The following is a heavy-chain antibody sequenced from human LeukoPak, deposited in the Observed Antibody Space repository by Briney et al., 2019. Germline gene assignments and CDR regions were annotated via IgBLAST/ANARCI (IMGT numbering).Heavy chain of an antibody. CDR2: INPNSGGT. Sequence: GASVKVSCKASGYTFTGYYMHWVRQAPGQGLEWMGWINPNSGGTNYAQKFQGRVTITADESTSTAYMELSSLRSEDTAVYYCARDQGEYQLLAAFDYWGQGTLVTVSS. V-gene: IGHV1-2*02. CDR1: GYTFTGYY. J-gene: IGHJ4*02. D-gene: IGHD2-2*01. CDR3: ARDQGEYQLLAAFDY.